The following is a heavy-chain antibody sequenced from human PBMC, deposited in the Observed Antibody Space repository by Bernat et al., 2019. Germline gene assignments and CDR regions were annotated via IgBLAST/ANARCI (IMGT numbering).Heavy chain of an antibody. CDR2: LLGNGAHP. CDR1: GFTFSTYA. D-gene: IGHD5-12*01. Sequence: EVELVESGGGLVQPGGSLRLSCTASGFTFSTYAMHWVRQTPGKGLEYVSSLLGNGAHPQYATSVKGRFTISRDNSKNTLYLQMGSLRPEDTAMYYCARDKDGGYAFDYWGQGTLVTVSS. CDR3: ARDKDGGYAFDY. V-gene: IGHV3-64*01. J-gene: IGHJ4*02.